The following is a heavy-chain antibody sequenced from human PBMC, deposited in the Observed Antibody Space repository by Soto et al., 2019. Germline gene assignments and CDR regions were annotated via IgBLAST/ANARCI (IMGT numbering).Heavy chain of an antibody. J-gene: IGHJ4*02. V-gene: IGHV4-39*01. CDR2: IYYSGST. D-gene: IGHD3-16*01. CDR1: GGSISSSSDY. Sequence: QLQLQESGPGLVKPSETLSLTCTVSGGSISSSSDYWGWIRQPPGKGLEWIGSIYYSGSTYYNPSLKSRVTISVDTSMNQFSLKLSSVTAADTAVYYCARRGALYGRVDYWGQGTLVTVSS. CDR3: ARRGALYGRVDY.